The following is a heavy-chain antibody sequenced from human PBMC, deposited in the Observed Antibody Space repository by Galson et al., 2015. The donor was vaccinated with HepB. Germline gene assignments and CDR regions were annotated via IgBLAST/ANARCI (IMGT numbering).Heavy chain of an antibody. CDR2: TYYRSKWYN. Sequence: CAISGDSVSSNSAAWNWIRQSPSRGLEWLGRTYYRSKWYNDYAVSVKSRITINPDTSKNQFSLQLNSVTPEDTAVYYCARAKSLIAAAGLLFDYWGQGTLVTVSS. D-gene: IGHD6-13*01. V-gene: IGHV6-1*01. CDR3: ARAKSLIAAAGLLFDY. J-gene: IGHJ4*02. CDR1: GDSVSSNSAA.